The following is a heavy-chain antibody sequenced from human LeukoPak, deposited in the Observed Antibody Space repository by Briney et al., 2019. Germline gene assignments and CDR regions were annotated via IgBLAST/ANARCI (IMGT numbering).Heavy chain of an antibody. CDR2: ISSSSSYI. Sequence: GGSLRLSCAASGFTFSSYSMNWVRQALGKGLEWVSSISSSSSYIYYADSVKGRFTISRDNAKNSLYLQMNSLRAEDTAVYYCARVGYCSGGSCYLSHLDYWGQGTLVTVSS. J-gene: IGHJ4*02. D-gene: IGHD2-15*01. CDR1: GFTFSSYS. CDR3: ARVGYCSGGSCYLSHLDY. V-gene: IGHV3-21*01.